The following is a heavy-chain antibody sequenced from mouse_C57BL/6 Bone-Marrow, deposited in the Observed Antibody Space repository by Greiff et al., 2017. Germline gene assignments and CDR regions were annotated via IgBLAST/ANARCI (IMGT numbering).Heavy chain of an antibody. CDR2: ISYDGSN. D-gene: IGHD1-1*01. CDR3: ARWRYYYGSRRYFDV. Sequence: EVKLQESGPGLVKPSQSLSLTCSVTGYSITSGYYWNWIRQFPGNKLEWMGYISYDGSNNYNPSLKNRISITRDTSKNQFFLKLNSVTTEDTATYYCARWRYYYGSRRYFDVWGTGTTVTVSS. J-gene: IGHJ1*03. V-gene: IGHV3-6*01. CDR1: GYSITSGYY.